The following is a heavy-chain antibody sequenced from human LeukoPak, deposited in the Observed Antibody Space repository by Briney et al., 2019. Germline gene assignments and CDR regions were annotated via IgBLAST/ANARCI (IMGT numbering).Heavy chain of an antibody. V-gene: IGHV3-23*01. CDR1: GFTFRSYA. D-gene: IGHD1-26*01. Sequence: GGSLRLSCVASGFTFRSYAMNWVRQAPGKGLQWVSGISESGVGSNYADSVKGRFTTSRDNSKNTLYLQMNSLRAEDTAVYYCAKVRVGATIDDWGQGTLVTVSS. J-gene: IGHJ4*02. CDR3: AKVRVGATIDD. CDR2: ISESGVGS.